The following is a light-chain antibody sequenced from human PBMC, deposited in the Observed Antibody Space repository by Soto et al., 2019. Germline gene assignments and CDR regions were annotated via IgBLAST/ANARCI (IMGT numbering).Light chain of an antibody. J-gene: IGKJ1*01. V-gene: IGKV3-20*01. CDR1: QTVIEDY. Sequence: IALTQSPGTLSLSPGERATLSCRASQTVIEDYLSWYQVKPGPAPRLLIYGASSTATGIPDRFSGSGYGNDFTLTIRRLGREDFAVLYCQSYGSPWTFGQGTKVEVK. CDR3: QSYGSPWT. CDR2: GAS.